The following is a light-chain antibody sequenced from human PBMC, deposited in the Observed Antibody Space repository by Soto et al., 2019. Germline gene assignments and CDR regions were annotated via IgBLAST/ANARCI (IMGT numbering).Light chain of an antibody. Sequence: QLVLTQPPSASGTPGQRVTISCSGSSSNIGSNYVYWYQQLPGTAPKLLIYRNNQRPSGVPDRFSGSKSGTSASLAISGLRSKDEADYYCAAWDDSLSGVFGGGTQLTVL. V-gene: IGLV1-47*01. CDR1: SSNIGSNY. CDR3: AAWDDSLSGV. J-gene: IGLJ2*01. CDR2: RNN.